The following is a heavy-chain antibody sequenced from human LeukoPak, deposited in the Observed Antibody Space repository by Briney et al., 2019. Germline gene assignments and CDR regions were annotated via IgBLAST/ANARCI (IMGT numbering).Heavy chain of an antibody. J-gene: IGHJ4*02. Sequence: GGSLRLSCAASGFTFSSYAMSCVRQAPGKGLEWVSAISGSGGSTYYADSVKGRFTISRDNSKNTLYLQMNTLRPEDTAVYSCAKNGRGYSSDYFDYWGQGTLVTVSS. CDR3: AKNGRGYSSDYFDY. CDR2: ISGSGGST. CDR1: GFTFSSYA. D-gene: IGHD5-18*01. V-gene: IGHV3-23*01.